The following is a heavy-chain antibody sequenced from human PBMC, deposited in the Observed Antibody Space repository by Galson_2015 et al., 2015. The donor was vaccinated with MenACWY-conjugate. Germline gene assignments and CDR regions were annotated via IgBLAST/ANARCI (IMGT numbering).Heavy chain of an antibody. Sequence: SLRLSCAASGFTFSSYWMHWVRQAPGKGLVWVSRVNSDGSGTGYADSVKGRFTISRDNAKNMLFLQMNSPKVEDTAVYYCARSYVPGSDRKNYYMDVWGRGTT. J-gene: IGHJ6*03. CDR1: GFTFSSYW. V-gene: IGHV3-74*01. D-gene: IGHD3-16*01. CDR3: ARSYVPGSDRKNYYMDV. CDR2: VNSDGSGT.